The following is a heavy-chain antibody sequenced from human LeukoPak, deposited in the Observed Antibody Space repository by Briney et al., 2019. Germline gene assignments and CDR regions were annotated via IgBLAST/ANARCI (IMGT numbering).Heavy chain of an antibody. Sequence: GASVKVSCKASGYTFTGYYMHWVRQAPGQGLEWMGWINPNSGGTNYAQKFQGRVTMTRDTSINTAYMELSRLRSDDTAVYYCARYPELELLGLVRHYYYGMDVWGQGTTVTVSS. CDR3: ARYPELELLGLVRHYYYGMDV. V-gene: IGHV1-2*02. CDR2: INPNSGGT. J-gene: IGHJ6*02. D-gene: IGHD1-7*01. CDR1: GYTFTGYY.